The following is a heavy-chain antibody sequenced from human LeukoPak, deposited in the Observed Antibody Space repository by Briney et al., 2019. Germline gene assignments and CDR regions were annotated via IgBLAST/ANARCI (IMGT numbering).Heavy chain of an antibody. J-gene: IGHJ4*02. V-gene: IGHV3-53*01. Sequence: GGSLRLSCAASGFIVSSNYMTWVRQAPGEGLEWVSVIHNDGSTYYTDSVKGRFTISRDNSKKTLYLQMNSLRVEDTAVYYCAALARDYWGQGTLVTVSS. CDR2: IHNDGST. D-gene: IGHD3-3*02. CDR1: GFIVSSNY. CDR3: AALARDY.